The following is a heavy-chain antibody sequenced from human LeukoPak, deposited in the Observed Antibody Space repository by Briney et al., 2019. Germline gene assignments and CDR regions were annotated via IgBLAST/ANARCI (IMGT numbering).Heavy chain of an antibody. J-gene: IGHJ4*02. CDR3: ARDSAAAGTGFDY. V-gene: IGHV4-34*01. Sequence: PSETLSLTCAVYGGSFSGYYWSWIRQPPGKGLEWIGEINHSGSTNYNPSLKSRVTISVDTSKNQFSLRLSSVTAADTAVYYCARDSAAAGTGFDYWGQGTLVTVSS. CDR2: INHSGST. CDR1: GGSFSGYY. D-gene: IGHD6-13*01.